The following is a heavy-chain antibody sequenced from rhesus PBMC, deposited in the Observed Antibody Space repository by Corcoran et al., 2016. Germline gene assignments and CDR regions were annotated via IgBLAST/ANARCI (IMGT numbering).Heavy chain of an antibody. D-gene: IGHD3-9*01. CDR2: IFGSLGST. J-gene: IGHJ3*01. CDR1: GGSISGSYG. V-gene: IGHV4S7*01. CDR3: GRRDLTGDGFDF. Sequence: QVQLQESGPGLVKPSETLSLTCAVSGGSISGSYGWSWIRQPPGKGLGWIGHIFGSLGSTYYNPSLNSRVTISRDTSKNQFSLKLSSVTAADTAVDYCGRRDLTGDGFDFWGQGLRVTVSA.